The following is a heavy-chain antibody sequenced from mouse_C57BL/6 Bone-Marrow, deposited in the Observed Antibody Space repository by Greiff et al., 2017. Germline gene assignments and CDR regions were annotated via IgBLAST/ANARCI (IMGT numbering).Heavy chain of an antibody. V-gene: IGHV5-12*01. CDR1: GFTFSDYY. J-gene: IGHJ3*01. Sequence: EVHLVESGGGLVQPGGSLKLSCAASGFTFSDYYMYWVRQTPEKRLEWVAYISNGGGSTYYPDTVKGRFTISRDNAKNTLYLQMSRLKSEDTAMYYCARRSLTGTLFAYWGQGTLVTVSA. CDR2: ISNGGGST. CDR3: ARRSLTGTLFAY. D-gene: IGHD4-1*01.